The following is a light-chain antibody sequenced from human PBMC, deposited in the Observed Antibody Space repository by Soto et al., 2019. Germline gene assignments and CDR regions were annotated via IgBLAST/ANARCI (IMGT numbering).Light chain of an antibody. Sequence: QSALTQPASVSGSPGQSITISCTGTSRVVGSYNLVSWYQQHPGNAPKLIIYEGTKRPSGVSYRFSGSKSGNTASLTISGLQEEDEGDYHCCSFAGSSTYVFGTGTKVTV. CDR3: CSFAGSSTYV. CDR1: SRVVGSYNL. CDR2: EGT. V-gene: IGLV2-23*01. J-gene: IGLJ1*01.